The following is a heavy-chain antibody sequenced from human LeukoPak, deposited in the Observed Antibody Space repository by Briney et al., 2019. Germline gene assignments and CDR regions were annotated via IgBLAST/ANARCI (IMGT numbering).Heavy chain of an antibody. Sequence: SETLSLTCTVSGYSISSGYYWGWIRQPPGKGLEWIGSIYHSGSTYYNPSLKSRVTIPVDTSKNQFSLKLSSVTAADTAVYYCARNMRNTAMAPFDYWGQGTLVTVSS. J-gene: IGHJ4*02. CDR2: IYHSGST. CDR3: ARNMRNTAMAPFDY. CDR1: GYSISSGYY. V-gene: IGHV4-38-2*02. D-gene: IGHD5-18*01.